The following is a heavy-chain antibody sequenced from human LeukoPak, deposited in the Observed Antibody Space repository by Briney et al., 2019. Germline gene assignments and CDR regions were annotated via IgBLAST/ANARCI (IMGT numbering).Heavy chain of an antibody. V-gene: IGHV3-23*01. CDR3: AKDQGYSYYYLDY. CDR1: GFTFNTHA. J-gene: IGHJ4*02. Sequence: GGSLRFSGSASGFTFNTHAMIWVGQAPGKGREWVSGINGNGASTYYSDSVKGRFTISRDNSKNTLYLQMSSLRAEDTAVYYCAKDQGYSYYYLDYWGQGTLVTVSS. D-gene: IGHD5-18*01. CDR2: INGNGAST.